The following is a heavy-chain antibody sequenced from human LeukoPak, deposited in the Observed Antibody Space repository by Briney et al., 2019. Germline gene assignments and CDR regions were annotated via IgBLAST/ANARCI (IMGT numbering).Heavy chain of an antibody. D-gene: IGHD3-22*01. CDR1: GFTFSTYW. CDR2: INSDGSRT. Sequence: GGSLRLSCAASGFTFSTYWMHWVRQAPGKGLVWVSRINSDGSRTTYADSVKGRFTISRDNAKNTLYLQMNSLRAEDTAVYYCTRGYYYDSSGRRIFDYWGQGTLVTVSS. CDR3: TRGYYYDSSGRRIFDY. V-gene: IGHV3-74*01. J-gene: IGHJ4*02.